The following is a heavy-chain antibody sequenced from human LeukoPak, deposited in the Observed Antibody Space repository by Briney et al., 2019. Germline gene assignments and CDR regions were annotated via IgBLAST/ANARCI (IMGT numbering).Heavy chain of an antibody. CDR3: GKAPYSSSWH. J-gene: IGHJ4*02. CDR1: GFTFISYG. D-gene: IGHD6-13*01. CDR2: IRYDGSNK. Sequence: GGSLRLSCAASGFTFISYGMHSVRQAPGKGLEWVAFIRYDGSNKYYADSVKGRFTISRDNSKNTLYLQMNSLRAEDTAVYYCGKAPYSSSWHWGQGTLVTVSS. V-gene: IGHV3-30*02.